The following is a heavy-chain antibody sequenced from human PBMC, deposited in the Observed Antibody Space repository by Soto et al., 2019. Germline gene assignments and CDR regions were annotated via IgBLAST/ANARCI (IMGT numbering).Heavy chain of an antibody. CDR2: IYYSGST. J-gene: IGHJ3*02. Sequence: PSETLSLTCTVSGGSVSSGSYYWSWIRQPPGKGLEWIGYIYYSGSTNYNPSLKSRVTISVDTSKNQFSLKLSSVTAADTVVYYCAREEDCSSTSCYVGAFDIWGQGTMVTVSS. D-gene: IGHD2-2*01. CDR3: AREEDCSSTSCYVGAFDI. CDR1: GGSVSSGSYY. V-gene: IGHV4-61*01.